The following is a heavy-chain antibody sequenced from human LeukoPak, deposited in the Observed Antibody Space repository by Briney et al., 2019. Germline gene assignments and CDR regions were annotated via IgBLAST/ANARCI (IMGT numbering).Heavy chain of an antibody. Sequence: GGSLRLSCAASGFTFSSYWMSWVRQAPGKGLEWVANIKQDGSEKYYVDSVKGRFTISRDNAKNSLYLQMNSLRAEDTAVYYCAKDRTASTGKGGASDVWGKGTTVTVSS. CDR1: GFTFSSYW. V-gene: IGHV3-7*01. D-gene: IGHD1-1*01. J-gene: IGHJ6*04. CDR3: AKDRTASTGKGGASDV. CDR2: IKQDGSEK.